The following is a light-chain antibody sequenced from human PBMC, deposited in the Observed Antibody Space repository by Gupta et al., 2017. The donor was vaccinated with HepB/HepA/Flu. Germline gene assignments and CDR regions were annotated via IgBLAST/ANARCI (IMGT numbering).Light chain of an antibody. CDR3: QYYGTSSLFT. V-gene: IGKV3-20*01. CDR2: GAS. CDR1: QSVGSSY. Sequence: EIVLSQSPDTLSLSTGERATPTCRASQSVGSSYLAWYQQQRGHAPRLLLYGASNRATDSPSSFSGSGSGTDFTLTISRLEPEDFAIYYCQYYGTSSLFTFGPGTKVDIK. J-gene: IGKJ3*01.